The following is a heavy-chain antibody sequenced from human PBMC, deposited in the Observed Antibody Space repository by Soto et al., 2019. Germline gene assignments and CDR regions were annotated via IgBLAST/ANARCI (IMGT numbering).Heavy chain of an antibody. J-gene: IGHJ4*02. CDR3: AKGAGSDSGRY. D-gene: IGHD3-10*01. V-gene: IGHV3-23*01. Sequence: EVQLLETGGGLVQPGGSLRLSCAASGFTFSSYAMNWVRQAPGKGLEWVSAISGSGGSTYYADSVKGRFSISRDNSENTLYLQVNSLRGDDTAVYYCAKGAGSDSGRYWGQGTLVTVSS. CDR1: GFTFSSYA. CDR2: ISGSGGST.